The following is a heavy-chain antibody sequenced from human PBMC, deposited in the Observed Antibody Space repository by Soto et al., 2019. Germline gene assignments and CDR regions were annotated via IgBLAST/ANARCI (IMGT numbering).Heavy chain of an antibody. V-gene: IGHV3-23*01. CDR3: AKVGVSDYRKFSLFEP. Sequence: GGSLRLSCAASGFTFSSYAMSWVRQAPGKGLEWVSAISGSGGATYYADSVKGRFTISKDKAKNTLYLQMNSLRAEDTAVDYFAKVGVSDYRKFSLFEPGGQGPLVTASS. CDR1: GFTFSSYA. D-gene: IGHD4-4*01. J-gene: IGHJ5*02. CDR2: ISGSGGAT.